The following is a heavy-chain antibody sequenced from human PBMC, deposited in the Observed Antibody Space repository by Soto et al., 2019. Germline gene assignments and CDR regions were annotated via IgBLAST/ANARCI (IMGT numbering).Heavy chain of an antibody. CDR1: GGTFSSYA. CDR2: IIPIFGTA. V-gene: IGHV1-69*13. CDR3: ARLGDPGVVDY. J-gene: IGHJ4*02. Sequence: ASVKVYCKASGGTFSSYAISWLRQAPGQGLEWMGGIIPIFGTANYAQKFQGRVTITADESTSTAYMELSSLRSEDTAVYYCARLGDPGVVDYWGQGTLVTVSS. D-gene: IGHD3-16*01.